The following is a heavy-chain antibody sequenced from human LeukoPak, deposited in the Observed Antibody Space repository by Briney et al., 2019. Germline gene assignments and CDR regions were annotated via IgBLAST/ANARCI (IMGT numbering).Heavy chain of an antibody. CDR1: GYSISSGYY. D-gene: IGHD3-3*01. V-gene: IGHV4-38-2*01. CDR3: XXXXXPXXXXXRFLXWLFXFDP. CDR2: IYHSGST. J-gene: IGHJ5*02. Sequence: SDTLSLTCAVSGYSISSGYYWGWIRQPPGKGLEWIGSIYHSGSTYYNPSLKSRVNISVDISKNKLPLTPSSDNAAHTAVFLXXXXXXPXXXXXRFLXWLFXFDPWGXGTLVTVSS.